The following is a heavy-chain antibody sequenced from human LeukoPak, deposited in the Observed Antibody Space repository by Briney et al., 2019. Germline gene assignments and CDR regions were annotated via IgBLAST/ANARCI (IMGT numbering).Heavy chain of an antibody. V-gene: IGHV3-7*01. CDR2: INQDGSLK. Sequence: GGSLRLSCVTSGFTFSRYWLEWVRQAPGKGLEWVANINQDGSLKNYVDSVKGRFTISRDNAKNSLYLQMSSLRAEDTAVYYCTKYPDNSGYSDYWGQGTLLTVSS. CDR1: GFTFSRYW. D-gene: IGHD3-22*01. J-gene: IGHJ4*02. CDR3: TKYPDNSGYSDY.